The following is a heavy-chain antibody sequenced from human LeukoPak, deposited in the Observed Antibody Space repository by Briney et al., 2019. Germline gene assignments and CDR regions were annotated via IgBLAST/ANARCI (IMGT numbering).Heavy chain of an antibody. V-gene: IGHV4-34*01. CDR3: ARGGVTAFDY. J-gene: IGHJ4*02. D-gene: IGHD3-3*01. CDR1: GGSFSGYY. CDR2: INHSGST. Sequence: SETLSLTCAVYGGSFSGYYWSWIRQPPGKGLEWIGEINHSGSTNYNPSLKSRVTISVDTSKNQFSLKLSSVTAADTAVYYCARGGVTAFDYWGQGALVTVSS.